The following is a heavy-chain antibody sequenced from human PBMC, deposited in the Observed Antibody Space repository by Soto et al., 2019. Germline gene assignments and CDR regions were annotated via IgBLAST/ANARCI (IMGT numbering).Heavy chain of an antibody. CDR2: MNPNSGNT. Sequence: QVQLVQSGAEVKKPGASVKVSCKASGYTFTSYDINWVRQATGQGLEWMGWMNPNSGNTGYAQKFQGRVTMTRNTSISTAYMELSSLRSEDTAVYYCARGLASIEFDCYYSMDVWGKGTTVTVSS. J-gene: IGHJ6*03. V-gene: IGHV1-8*01. CDR3: ARGLASIEFDCYYSMDV. CDR1: GYTFTSYD.